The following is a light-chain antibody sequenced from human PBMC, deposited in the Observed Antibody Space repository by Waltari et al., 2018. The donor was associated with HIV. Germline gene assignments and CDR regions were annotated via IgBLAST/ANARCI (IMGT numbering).Light chain of an antibody. CDR2: DDG. J-gene: IGLJ1*01. CDR3: QVWDSSSDDFV. V-gene: IGLV3-21*04. Sequence: SYVLTQPPSVSVTPGKTARITCEGNNIGSKSVHWYQQKPGQAPVLVIYDDGDRPSGIPERFSGSNSGNTATLTMSRVEAGDEADYYCQVWDSSSDDFVFGTGTTVTVL. CDR1: NIGSKS.